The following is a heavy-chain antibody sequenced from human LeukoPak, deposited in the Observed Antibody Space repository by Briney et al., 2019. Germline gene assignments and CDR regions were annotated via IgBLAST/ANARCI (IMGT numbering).Heavy chain of an antibody. CDR1: GFTLTKHG. CDR2: ITGTGGK. V-gene: IGHV3-23*01. CDR3: AKDYCRDGNCPFPFLDS. J-gene: IGHJ4*02. Sequence: GGSLRLSCAVSGFTLTKHGVSWVRQAPGKGLEWVSIITGTGGKYYGDSVKGRFVLSRDNSKNTVYMQMSSLRAEDTATYYCAKDYCRDGNCPFPFLDSWGQGTQVTVSS. D-gene: IGHD2-15*01.